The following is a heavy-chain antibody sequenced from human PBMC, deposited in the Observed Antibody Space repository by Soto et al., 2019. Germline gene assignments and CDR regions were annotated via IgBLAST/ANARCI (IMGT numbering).Heavy chain of an antibody. CDR1: VGSISSGGYS. CDR3: ARVLDWFDP. Sequence: PSETLSLTCAVSVGSISSGGYSWSWIRQPPGKGLEWIGYIYHSGSTYYNPSLKSRVTTSVDRSKNQFSLKLSSVTAADTAVYYCARVLDWFDPWGQGTLVTVS. V-gene: IGHV4-30-2*01. D-gene: IGHD6-13*01. CDR2: IYHSGST. J-gene: IGHJ5*02.